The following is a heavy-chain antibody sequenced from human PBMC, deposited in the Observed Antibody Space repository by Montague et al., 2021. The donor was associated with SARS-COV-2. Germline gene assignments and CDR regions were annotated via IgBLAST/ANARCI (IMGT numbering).Heavy chain of an antibody. CDR3: AKSKVVFMLYVMRDHFDH. V-gene: IGHV3-33*03. D-gene: IGHD2-8*01. Sequence: SLRLSCAVAGFTFNNHGMHWVRQAPGKGLEWVAYISYEGSKRFYADSVRGRSTISRDGSKNTLYLQMNSLRVEDTATYYRAKSKVVFMLYVMRDHFDHWGQGTLVTVSS. CDR2: ISYEGSKR. CDR1: GFTFNNHG. J-gene: IGHJ4*02.